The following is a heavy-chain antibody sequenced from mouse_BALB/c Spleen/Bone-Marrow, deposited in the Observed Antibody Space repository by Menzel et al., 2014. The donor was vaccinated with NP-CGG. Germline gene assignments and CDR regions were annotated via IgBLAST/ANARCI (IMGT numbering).Heavy chain of an antibody. CDR1: GFTFSDFY. V-gene: IGHV7-1*02. CDR2: SRNKAKYYTT. Sequence: EVKLEESGGGLVQPGDSLRLSCATSGFTFSDFYMEWVRQPPGKRLEWIAASRNKAKYYTTEYSASVKGRFIVSRDTSQSVLHLQMNALRAEDTAIYYCARDVGYGNYFVYWGQGTLVTVSA. D-gene: IGHD2-10*02. J-gene: IGHJ3*01. CDR3: ARDVGYGNYFVY.